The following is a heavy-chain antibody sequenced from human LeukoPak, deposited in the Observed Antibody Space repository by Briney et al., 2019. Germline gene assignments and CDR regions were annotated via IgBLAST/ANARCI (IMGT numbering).Heavy chain of an antibody. CDR1: GFTFSSYG. J-gene: IGHJ4*02. CDR2: ISYDGSNK. V-gene: IGHV3-30*18. CDR3: ANRGSNYEY. Sequence: GGSLRLSCAASGFTFSSYGMHWVRQAPGKGLEWVAVISYDGSNKYYADSVKGRFTISRDNSKNTLYLQMNSLRADDTAVYYCANRGSNYEYWGQGTLVTVSS. D-gene: IGHD5-18*01.